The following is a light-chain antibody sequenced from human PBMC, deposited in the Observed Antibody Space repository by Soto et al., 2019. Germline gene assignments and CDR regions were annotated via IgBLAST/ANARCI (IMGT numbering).Light chain of an antibody. V-gene: IGKV1-33*01. CDR1: EGVVTY. J-gene: IGKJ4*01. CDR2: DTS. CDR3: QQYDTLPLT. Sequence: QLTQSPSFLSASVGDRVTITCHASEGVVTYLNWFQHKPGEAPKLLIYDTSLLQRGVPSRFSGSGFGTDFTFTITSLQPDDFATYYCQQYDTLPLTFGGGT.